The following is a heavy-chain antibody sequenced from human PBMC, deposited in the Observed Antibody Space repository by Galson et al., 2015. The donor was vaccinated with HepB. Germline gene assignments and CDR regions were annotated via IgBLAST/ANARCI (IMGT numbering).Heavy chain of an antibody. CDR3: AKDLYCSGGSCYGRDAFDI. D-gene: IGHD2-15*01. CDR1: GFTFSSYG. Sequence: SLRLSCAASGFTFSSYGMHWVRQAPGKGLEWVAFIRYDGSNKYYADSVKGRFTISRDNSKNTLYLQMNSLRAEDTAVYYCAKDLYCSGGSCYGRDAFDIWGQGTMVTVSS. J-gene: IGHJ3*02. CDR2: IRYDGSNK. V-gene: IGHV3-30*02.